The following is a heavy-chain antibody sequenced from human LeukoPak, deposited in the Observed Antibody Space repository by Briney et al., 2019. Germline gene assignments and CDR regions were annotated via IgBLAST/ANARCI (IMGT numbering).Heavy chain of an antibody. CDR2: IYYSGST. Sequence: SETLSLTCTVSGGSISSYYWSWIRQPPGKGLEWIGYIYYSGSTNYNPSLKSRVTISVDTSKNQFSLKVTSVTAADTAVYFCARAGRPYFYYSMDVWGKGTTVTVSS. V-gene: IGHV4-59*12. CDR3: ARAGRPYFYYSMDV. D-gene: IGHD1-26*01. J-gene: IGHJ6*04. CDR1: GGSISSYY.